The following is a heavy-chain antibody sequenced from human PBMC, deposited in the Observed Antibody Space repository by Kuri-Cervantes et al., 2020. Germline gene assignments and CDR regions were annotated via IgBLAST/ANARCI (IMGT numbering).Heavy chain of an antibody. Sequence: GSLRLSCAVYGGSFSGYYWSWIRQPPGKGLEWIGEINHSGSTNYNPSLKSRVTISVDTSKNQFSLKLSSVTAADTAVFYWARGLAGVNQRTYYDPWGQGTLVTVSS. J-gene: IGHJ5*02. CDR3: ARGLAGVNQRTYYDP. CDR1: GGSFSGYY. D-gene: IGHD3-10*01. V-gene: IGHV4-34*01. CDR2: INHSGST.